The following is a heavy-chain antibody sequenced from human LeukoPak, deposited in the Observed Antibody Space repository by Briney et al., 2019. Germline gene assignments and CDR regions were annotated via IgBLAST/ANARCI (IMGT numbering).Heavy chain of an antibody. CDR2: IIPIFGTA. CDR3: ARVGGYRKNYFDY. V-gene: IGHV1-69*05. Sequence: ASVKVSCKASGGTFSSYAISWVRQAPGQGLEWMGGIIPIFGTANYAQKFQGRVTMTRNTSISTAYMELSSLRSEDTAVYYCARVGGYRKNYFDYWGQGTLVTVSS. D-gene: IGHD3-16*02. CDR1: GGTFSSYA. J-gene: IGHJ4*02.